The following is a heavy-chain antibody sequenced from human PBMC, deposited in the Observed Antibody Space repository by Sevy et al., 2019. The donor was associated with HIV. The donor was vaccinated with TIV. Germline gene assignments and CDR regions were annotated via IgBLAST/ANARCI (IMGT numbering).Heavy chain of an antibody. CDR2: ISSSGSTI. J-gene: IGHJ6*02. V-gene: IGHV3-11*01. Sequence: GGSLRLSCAASGFTFSDYYMSWIRQAPGKGLEWVSYISSSGSTIYYADSVKGRFTISRDNAKNSLYLQMNSLRAEDTAVYYCARDADGNGDYHYYYGMDVWGQGTTVTVSS. D-gene: IGHD4-17*01. CDR1: GFTFSDYY. CDR3: ARDADGNGDYHYYYGMDV.